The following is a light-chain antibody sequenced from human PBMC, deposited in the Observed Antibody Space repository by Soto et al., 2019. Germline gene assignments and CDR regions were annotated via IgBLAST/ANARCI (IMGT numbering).Light chain of an antibody. Sequence: EIVLTQSPATLSLSPGERATLSCRASQSVSSFLGWYQQKPGQAPRLLIYDASNRAPGIPARFSGSGSGTDFTLTISSLGPEDFAVYYCQQRSSWTFGQGTKV. V-gene: IGKV3-11*01. J-gene: IGKJ1*01. CDR3: QQRSSWT. CDR2: DAS. CDR1: QSVSSF.